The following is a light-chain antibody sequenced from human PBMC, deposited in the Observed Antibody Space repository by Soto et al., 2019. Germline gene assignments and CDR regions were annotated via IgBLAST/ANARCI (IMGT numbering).Light chain of an antibody. CDR1: SSDVGGYKY. J-gene: IGLJ3*02. Sequence: QPVLTQPPSASGSPGQSVTISCTGTSSDVGGYKYVSWYQQHPGKAPKLLIYEVTNRPSGVPDRFSGSKSGNTASLTVSGLQAEDEADYYCSSYAGSNVMFGGGTKLTVL. CDR2: EVT. CDR3: SSYAGSNVM. V-gene: IGLV2-8*01.